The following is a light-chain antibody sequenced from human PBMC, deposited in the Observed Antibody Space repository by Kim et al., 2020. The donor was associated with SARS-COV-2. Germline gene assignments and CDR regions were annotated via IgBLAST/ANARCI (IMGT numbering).Light chain of an antibody. CDR2: DVS. CDR3: SSYTTDNTWV. CDR1: SSDVGAFNY. V-gene: IGLV2-14*03. Sequence: QSALTQPASVSGPPGQSITLSCTGTSSDVGAFNYVSWYRHRPGKGPILIIYDVSNRPSGASDRFSGSKSGNTASLTISGLQAEDEADYYCSSYTTDNTWVFGGGTRLTVL. J-gene: IGLJ3*02.